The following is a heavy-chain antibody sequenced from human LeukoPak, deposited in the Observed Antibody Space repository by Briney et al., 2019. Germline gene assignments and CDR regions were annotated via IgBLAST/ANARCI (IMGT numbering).Heavy chain of an antibody. CDR3: ARELDHYDFWSGSQHRFDP. D-gene: IGHD3-3*01. CDR1: GFTFSSYG. Sequence: GGSLRLSCAAPGFTFSSYGMHWVRQAPGKGLEWVSYISSSSSTISYADSVKGRFTISSDNAKNSLYLQMHSLRAEDTAVYYCARELDHYDFWSGSQHRFDPWGQGTLVTVSS. J-gene: IGHJ5*02. CDR2: ISSSSSTI. V-gene: IGHV3-48*01.